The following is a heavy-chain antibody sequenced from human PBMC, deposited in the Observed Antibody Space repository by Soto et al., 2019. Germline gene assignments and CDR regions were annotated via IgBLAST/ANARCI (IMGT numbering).Heavy chain of an antibody. Sequence: QVLLQESGPGLVKPSETLSLTCSVSGASIGTYHWSWIRQPPGKGLEWIGHIYYSGDINYNPSLKSRVAISVDTSKNQFSLKLSSVTAADTAVYYCAKDRVIKPTSGSYYYYGMDVWGQGTTVTVSS. D-gene: IGHD3-16*01. J-gene: IGHJ6*02. CDR2: IYYSGDI. CDR1: GASIGTYH. V-gene: IGHV4-59*01. CDR3: AKDRVIKPTSGSYYYYGMDV.